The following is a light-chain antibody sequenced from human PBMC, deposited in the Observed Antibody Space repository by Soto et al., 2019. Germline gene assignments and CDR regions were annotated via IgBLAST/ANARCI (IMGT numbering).Light chain of an antibody. J-gene: IGKJ4*01. CDR2: AGT. CDR3: QQLHVYPST. V-gene: IGKV1-9*01. Sequence: IQFTQSPSSLSASVGDRVTITCRASQDINSYLAWYQQKPGKAPNLVIYAGTSLQSGVPSRFSGSGSGTEFTLTISSLQPEDFATYYCQQLHVYPSTFGGGTKVDIK. CDR1: QDINSY.